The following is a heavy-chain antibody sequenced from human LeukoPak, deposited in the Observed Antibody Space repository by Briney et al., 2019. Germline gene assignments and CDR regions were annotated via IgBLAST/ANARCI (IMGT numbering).Heavy chain of an antibody. D-gene: IGHD6-19*01. J-gene: IGHJ6*03. CDR1: GYAFTFYG. CDR3: ARDGDWQWLDSYYYYTDV. Sequence: GAAGNLRCTASGYAFTFYGISWVRHAPGQGQEWMGWISAYNGNTNYAQKLQGRVTMTTDTSTSTAYMELRSLRSDDPAVYYCARDGDWQWLDSYYYYTDVWGKGTTVTISS. CDR2: ISAYNGNT. V-gene: IGHV1-18*01.